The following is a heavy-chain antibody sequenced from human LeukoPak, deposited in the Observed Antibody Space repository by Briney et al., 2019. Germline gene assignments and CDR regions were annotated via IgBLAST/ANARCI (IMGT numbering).Heavy chain of an antibody. CDR3: ANEERDAFDI. CDR1: GFTFSSYS. V-gene: IGHV3-21*01. J-gene: IGHJ3*02. CDR2: ISSSSSYI. Sequence: GGSLRLSCAASGFTFSSYSMNWVRQAPGKGLEWVSSISSSSSYIYYADSVKGRFTISRDNAKNSLYLQMNSLRAEDTAVYCCANEERDAFDIWGQGTMVTVSS. D-gene: IGHD1-26*01.